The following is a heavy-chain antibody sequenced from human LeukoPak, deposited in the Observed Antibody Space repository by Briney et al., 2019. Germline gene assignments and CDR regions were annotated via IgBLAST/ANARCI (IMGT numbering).Heavy chain of an antibody. CDR3: ARHIAITGLRGFDY. D-gene: IGHD2-8*02. CDR2: INHSGST. Sequence: SETLSLPCAVYGGSFSGYYWSWIRQPPGKGLEWIGEINHSGSTNYNPSLKSRVTKSVDTSKNQFSLKLSSVTAADTAVYYCARHIAITGLRGFDYWGQGTLVAVAS. J-gene: IGHJ4*02. V-gene: IGHV4-34*01. CDR1: GGSFSGYY.